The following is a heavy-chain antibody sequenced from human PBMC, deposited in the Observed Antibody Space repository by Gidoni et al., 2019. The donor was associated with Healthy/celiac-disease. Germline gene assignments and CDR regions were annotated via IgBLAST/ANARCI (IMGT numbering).Heavy chain of an antibody. V-gene: IGHV3-48*02. CDR2: ISSSSSTI. J-gene: IGHJ6*02. D-gene: IGHD3-9*01. Sequence: EVQLVESGGGLVQPGGSLRRSCAASGFTCSSYSMNWVRQAPGKGLEWVSYISSSSSTIYYADSVKGRFTISRDNAKNSLSLQMNSLRDEDTAVYYCARFRSIYDILTGPMGFPYYYYGMDVWGQGTTVTVSS. CDR1: GFTCSSYS. CDR3: ARFRSIYDILTGPMGFPYYYYGMDV.